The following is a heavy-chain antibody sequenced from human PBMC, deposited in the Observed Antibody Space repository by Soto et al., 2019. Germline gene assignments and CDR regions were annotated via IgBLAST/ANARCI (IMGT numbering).Heavy chain of an antibody. V-gene: IGHV3-30-3*01. Sequence: QVQLVESGGGVVQPGRSLRLSCAASGFTFSSYAMHWVRQAPGKGLEWVAVISYDGSNKYYADSVKGRFTISRDNSKNTLYLQMNSLRAEDTAVHYCARSVDYGDYESAFDYWGQGTLVTVSS. CDR1: GFTFSSYA. D-gene: IGHD4-17*01. J-gene: IGHJ4*02. CDR2: ISYDGSNK. CDR3: ARSVDYGDYESAFDY.